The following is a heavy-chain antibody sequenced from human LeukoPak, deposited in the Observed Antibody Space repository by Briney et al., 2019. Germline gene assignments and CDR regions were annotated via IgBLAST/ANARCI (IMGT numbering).Heavy chain of an antibody. J-gene: IGHJ4*02. D-gene: IGHD3-10*01. V-gene: IGHV1-8*01. CDR2: MNPNSGNT. CDR1: GYTFTSYD. CDR3: ARFRTMVRGILPSLDG. Sequence: ASVKVSCKASGYTFTSYDINWVRQATGQGLEWMGWMNPNSGNTSYAQKFQGRVTTTRNTSISTAYMELSSLRSEDTAVYYCARFRTMVRGILPSLDGCGQGRLVADSS.